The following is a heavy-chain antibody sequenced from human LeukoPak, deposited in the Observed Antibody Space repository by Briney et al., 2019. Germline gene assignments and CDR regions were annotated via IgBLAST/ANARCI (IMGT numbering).Heavy chain of an antibody. D-gene: IGHD3-3*01. Sequence: GGSLRLSCAASGFTFNSYSMNWFRQAPGKGLVWVSRINSDGSSTSYADSVKGRFTISRDNAKNTLYLQMNSLRAEDTAVYYCARGTLEWKPIDYWGQGTLVTVSS. J-gene: IGHJ4*02. CDR2: INSDGSST. CDR1: GFTFNSYS. CDR3: ARGTLEWKPIDY. V-gene: IGHV3-74*01.